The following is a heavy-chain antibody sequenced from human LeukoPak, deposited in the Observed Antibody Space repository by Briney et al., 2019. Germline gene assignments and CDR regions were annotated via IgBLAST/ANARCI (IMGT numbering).Heavy chain of an antibody. CDR2: IYYSGST. CDR3: ARGSSSSRNWFDP. D-gene: IGHD6-6*01. J-gene: IGHJ5*02. V-gene: IGHV4-59*01. Sequence: SETLSLTCTVSGGSISSYYWSWILQPPGGGLEWIGYIYYSGSTNYNPSLKSRVTISVDTSKNQFSLKLSSVTAADTAVYYCARGSSSSRNWFDPWGQGTLVTVSS. CDR1: GGSISSYY.